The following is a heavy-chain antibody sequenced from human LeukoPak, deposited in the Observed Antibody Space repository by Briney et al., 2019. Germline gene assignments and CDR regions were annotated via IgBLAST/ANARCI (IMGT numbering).Heavy chain of an antibody. Sequence: ASVKVSCKASGHTFTSYGISWVRQAPGQGLEWMGWISAYNGNTNYAQKLQGRVTMTTDTSTSTAYMELRSLRSDDTAVYYCARDYYDSSGYYDDYYYYGMDAWGQGTTVTVSS. D-gene: IGHD3-22*01. V-gene: IGHV1-18*01. CDR3: ARDYYDSSGYYDDYYYYGMDA. CDR2: ISAYNGNT. CDR1: GHTFTSYG. J-gene: IGHJ6*02.